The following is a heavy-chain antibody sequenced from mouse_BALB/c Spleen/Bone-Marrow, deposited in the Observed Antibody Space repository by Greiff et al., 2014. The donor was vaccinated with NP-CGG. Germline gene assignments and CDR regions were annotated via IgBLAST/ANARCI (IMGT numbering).Heavy chain of an antibody. V-gene: IGHV1-69*02. J-gene: IGHJ2*01. CDR3: TGYGNYFDY. CDR1: GYTFTNYW. CDR2: IYPSDGYT. D-gene: IGHD2-1*01. Sequence: QVHVKQSGAQLVRPGASVKLSCKASGYTFTNYWINWVKQRPGQGLEWIGNIYPSDGYTTYNQNFKDKATLTVDKSSSTAYMQLSSPTSEDSAVYYCTGYGNYFDYWGQGTTLTVSS.